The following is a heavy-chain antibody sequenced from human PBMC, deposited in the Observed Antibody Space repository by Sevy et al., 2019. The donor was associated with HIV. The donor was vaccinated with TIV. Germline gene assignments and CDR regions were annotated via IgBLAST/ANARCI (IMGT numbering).Heavy chain of an antibody. V-gene: IGHV3-48*01. Sequence: GGSLRLSCAASGFTFSSYSMNRVRQAPGKGLEWVSYISSSSSTIYYADSVKGRFTISRDNAKNSLYLQMNSLRAEDTAVYYCARDQPLITMIVVVITPSDYGMDVWGQGTTVTVSS. CDR1: GFTFSSYS. CDR2: ISSSSSTI. J-gene: IGHJ6*02. D-gene: IGHD3-22*01. CDR3: ARDQPLITMIVVVITPSDYGMDV.